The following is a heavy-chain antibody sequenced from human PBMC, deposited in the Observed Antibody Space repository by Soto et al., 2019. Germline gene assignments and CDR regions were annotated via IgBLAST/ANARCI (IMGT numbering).Heavy chain of an antibody. CDR2: ITPFSGGV. CDR1: GNTFTYRY. Sequence: SVKVSCKALGNTFTYRYLHWVRQAPGQALEWMGWITPFSGGVHYAQKFQERVTITRDRSINTAYMQMSSLRSEDTAMYFCAGGGAGSGPFTWELPDHWGQGTLVTVS. D-gene: IGHD1-26*01. V-gene: IGHV1-45*02. J-gene: IGHJ4*02. CDR3: AGGGAGSGPFTWELPDH.